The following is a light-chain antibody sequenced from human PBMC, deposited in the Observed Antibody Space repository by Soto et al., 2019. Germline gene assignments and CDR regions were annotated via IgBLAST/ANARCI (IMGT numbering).Light chain of an antibody. Sequence: IVLPLSPATLSLPPGESATLSCWASQSISTYLGWYQQKPGQAPRLLIYDASNRATGIPARFSGSGSGTDFTLTISSLEPDDSAVYYCQQRSHWPPITFGQGTRLEIK. CDR2: DAS. J-gene: IGKJ5*01. CDR3: QQRSHWPPIT. V-gene: IGKV3-11*01. CDR1: QSISTY.